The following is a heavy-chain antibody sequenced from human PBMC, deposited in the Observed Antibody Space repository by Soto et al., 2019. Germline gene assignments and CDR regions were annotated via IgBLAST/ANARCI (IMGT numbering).Heavy chain of an antibody. CDR1: GFTFSSYA. Sequence: EVQLLESGGGLVQPGGSLRLSCAASGFTFSSYAMSWVRQAPGKGLEWVSAISGSGGSTYYADSVKGRFTISRDNSKNTXYXXMNSLRAEDTAVYYCAKDRQASGHGSSWFYYGMDVWGQGTTVTVSS. CDR2: ISGSGGST. D-gene: IGHD6-13*01. V-gene: IGHV3-23*01. CDR3: AKDRQASGHGSSWFYYGMDV. J-gene: IGHJ6*02.